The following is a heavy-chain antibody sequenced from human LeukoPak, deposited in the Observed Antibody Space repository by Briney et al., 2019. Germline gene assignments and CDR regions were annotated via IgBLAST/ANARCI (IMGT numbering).Heavy chain of an antibody. CDR3: ARDRDGAGWFDP. CDR2: IYYSGST. D-gene: IGHD4-17*01. Sequence: PSETLSLTCTVSGDSISSSSSYWGWIRQPPGEGLEWIGSIYYSGSTYYNTSLKSRVTISVDTSKNQFSLRLNSVTAADTAFYYCARDRDGAGWFDPWGQGTLVTVSS. J-gene: IGHJ5*02. V-gene: IGHV4-39*02. CDR1: GDSISSSSSY.